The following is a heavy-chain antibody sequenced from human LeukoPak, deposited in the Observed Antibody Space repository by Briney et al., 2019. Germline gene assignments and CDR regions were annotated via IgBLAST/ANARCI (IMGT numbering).Heavy chain of an antibody. Sequence: SVKVSCKASGGTFSSYAISWVRQAPGQGLEWMGGIIPIFGTANYAQKFQGRVTMTRNTSISTAYMELSSLRSEDTAVYYCARGRREYCSGGSCYNWFDPWGQGTLVTVSS. V-gene: IGHV1-69*05. D-gene: IGHD2-15*01. J-gene: IGHJ5*02. CDR1: GGTFSSYA. CDR2: IIPIFGTA. CDR3: ARGRREYCSGGSCYNWFDP.